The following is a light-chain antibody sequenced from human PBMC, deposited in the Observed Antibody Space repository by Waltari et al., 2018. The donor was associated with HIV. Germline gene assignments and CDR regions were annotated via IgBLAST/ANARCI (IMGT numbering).Light chain of an antibody. CDR1: SSDVGVYNF. Sequence: QSALTKPRPVSGSPGQAVTLSGTGTSSDVGVYNFVSWYQQHPGKAPNLMSYDVSKRPSGVPDRFSGSKSGNTASLTISGLQAEDEADYYCCSYAGSYPVVFGGGTKLTVL. V-gene: IGLV2-11*01. J-gene: IGLJ2*01. CDR3: CSYAGSYPVV. CDR2: DVS.